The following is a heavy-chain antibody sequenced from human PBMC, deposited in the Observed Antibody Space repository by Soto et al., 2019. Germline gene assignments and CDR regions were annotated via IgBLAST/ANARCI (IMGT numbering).Heavy chain of an antibody. CDR1: GFTFSSYG. CDR2: ISNDGRSQ. CDR3: VKERGDSFDFDY. Sequence: GGSLRLSCAASGFTFSSYGMHWVRQAPGKGPEWVAIISNDGRSQYYGDSVKGRFTVSRDNSKDTLSLQLNSLRVEDTALYYWVKERGDSFDFDYWGQGVLVTVSS. D-gene: IGHD2-21*01. V-gene: IGHV3-30*18. J-gene: IGHJ4*02.